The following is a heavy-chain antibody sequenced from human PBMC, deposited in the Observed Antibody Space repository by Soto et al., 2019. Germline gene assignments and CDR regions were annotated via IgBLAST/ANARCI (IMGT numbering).Heavy chain of an antibody. Sequence: QVQLVQSGAEVKKPGASVKVSCKASGYTFTSYGISWVRQAPGQGLEWMGWISTYNGNTKYAQKLQGRVTMTTHTPTSTADRELRSLRSDDTAVFYCAREMVRGVGSDYWGQGTLVTVSS. J-gene: IGHJ4*02. CDR3: AREMVRGVGSDY. D-gene: IGHD3-10*01. CDR2: ISTYNGNT. V-gene: IGHV1-18*01. CDR1: GYTFTSYG.